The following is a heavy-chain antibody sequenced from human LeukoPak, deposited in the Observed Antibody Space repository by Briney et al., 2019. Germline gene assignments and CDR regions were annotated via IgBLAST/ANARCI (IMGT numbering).Heavy chain of an antibody. Sequence: GGSLRLSCAASGFTFSSYAMSWVRQAPGKGLEWVAAISGSGGSTYYADSVKGRFTISRDNYKNTLYLQMNSLRAEDTAVYYCARGDPQDYYGSGPFDPWGQGTLVTVSS. D-gene: IGHD3-10*01. V-gene: IGHV3-23*01. CDR2: ISGSGGST. CDR1: GFTFSSYA. CDR3: ARGDPQDYYGSGPFDP. J-gene: IGHJ5*02.